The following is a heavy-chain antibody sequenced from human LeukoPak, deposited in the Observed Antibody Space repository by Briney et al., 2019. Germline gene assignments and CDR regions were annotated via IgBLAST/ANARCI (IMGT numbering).Heavy chain of an antibody. V-gene: IGHV3-23*01. CDR1: GFTFSSYG. CDR3: AKIYCTNGVCRFDY. CDR2: ISGSGGST. J-gene: IGHJ4*02. Sequence: PGGTLRLSCAASGFTFSSYGMSWVRQAPGKGLEWVSAISGSGGSTYYADSVKGRFTISRDNSKNTLYLQMNSLRAEDTAVYYCAKIYCTNGVCRFDYWGQGTLVTVSS. D-gene: IGHD2-8*01.